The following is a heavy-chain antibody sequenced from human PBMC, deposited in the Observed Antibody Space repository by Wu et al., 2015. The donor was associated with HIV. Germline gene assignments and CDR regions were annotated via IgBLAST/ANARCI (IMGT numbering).Heavy chain of an antibody. J-gene: IGHJ4*02. CDR2: IDPNAGST. CDR1: GYTFTTYY. Sequence: QVQLVQSGAEVKKPGASVKVSCKASGYTFTTYYMHWARQAPGQGLEWMGIIDPNAGSTNYAQKFQGRVTMTRDTSTSTLYMDLSSLRSEDTAVYYCARDQPTHPLQKARYSSSWFWDYWGQGTLVTVSS. V-gene: IGHV1-46*01. D-gene: IGHD6-13*01. CDR3: ARDQPTHPLQKARYSSSWFWDY.